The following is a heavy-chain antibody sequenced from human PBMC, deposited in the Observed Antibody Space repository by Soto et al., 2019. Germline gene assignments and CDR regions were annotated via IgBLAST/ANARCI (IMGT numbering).Heavy chain of an antibody. Sequence: SETLSLTCTVSGGSISSGGYYLSWIRQHTGKGLEWIGYIYYSGSTYYNPSLKSRVTISVDTSKNQFSLKLSSVTAADTAVYHCAREPRGPAVTPGSFDPWGPGTLVTGX. J-gene: IGHJ5*02. V-gene: IGHV4-31*03. CDR1: GGSISSGGYY. D-gene: IGHD4-17*01. CDR3: AREPRGPAVTPGSFDP. CDR2: IYYSGST.